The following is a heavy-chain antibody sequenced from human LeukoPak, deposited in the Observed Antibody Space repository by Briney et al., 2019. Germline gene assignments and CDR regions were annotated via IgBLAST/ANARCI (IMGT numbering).Heavy chain of an antibody. Sequence: GRSLRPSSAASGFTFSSYGMHWVRQAPGKGLEWVAVIWYDGSHKYYADSVKGRFTISRDNSKNTLHLQMNSLRAEDTAVYYCARDLLLWFGELSGDSDYWGQGTLVTVSS. V-gene: IGHV3-33*01. CDR1: GFTFSSYG. D-gene: IGHD3-10*01. CDR2: IWYDGSHK. CDR3: ARDLLLWFGELSGDSDY. J-gene: IGHJ4*02.